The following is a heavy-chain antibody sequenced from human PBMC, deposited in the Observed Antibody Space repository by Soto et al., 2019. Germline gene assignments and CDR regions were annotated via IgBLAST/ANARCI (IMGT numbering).Heavy chain of an antibody. CDR2: INHSGST. D-gene: IGHD3-22*01. CDR3: ARWGRFGYYYDSSGYSPLYYFDY. J-gene: IGHJ4*02. CDR1: GGSFSGSY. V-gene: IGHV4-34*01. Sequence: SETLSLTCAVYGGSFSGSYWSWIRQPPGKGLEWFGEINHSGSTNYNPSLKSRVTISVDTSKNQFSLKLSSVTAADTAVYYCARWGRFGYYYDSSGYSPLYYFDYWGQGTLVTVS.